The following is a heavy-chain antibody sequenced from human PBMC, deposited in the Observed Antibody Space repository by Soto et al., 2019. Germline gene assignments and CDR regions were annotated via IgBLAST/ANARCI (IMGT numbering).Heavy chain of an antibody. D-gene: IGHD3-10*01. V-gene: IGHV3-23*01. J-gene: IGHJ5*02. Sequence: GGSMRLSCAASGFTFSSYAMSWVRQAPGKGLEWVSAISGSGGSTYYADSVKGRFTISRDNSKNTLYLQMNSLRAEDTAVYYCAKDVFGASWFDPWGQGTLVTVSS. CDR1: GFTFSSYA. CDR3: AKDVFGASWFDP. CDR2: ISGSGGST.